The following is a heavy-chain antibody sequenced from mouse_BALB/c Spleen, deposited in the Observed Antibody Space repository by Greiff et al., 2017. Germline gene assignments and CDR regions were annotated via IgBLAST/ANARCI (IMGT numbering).Heavy chain of an antibody. Sequence: EVKLQESGGGLVQPGGSLKLSCAASGFTFSSYGMSWVRQTPDKRLELVATINSNGGSTYYPDSVKGRFTISRDNAKNTLYLQMSSLKSEDTAMYYCARDPMGWITTASWFAYWGQGTLVTVSA. D-gene: IGHD1-2*01. CDR2: INSNGGST. CDR1: GFTFSSYG. J-gene: IGHJ3*01. V-gene: IGHV5-6-3*01. CDR3: ARDPMGWITTASWFAY.